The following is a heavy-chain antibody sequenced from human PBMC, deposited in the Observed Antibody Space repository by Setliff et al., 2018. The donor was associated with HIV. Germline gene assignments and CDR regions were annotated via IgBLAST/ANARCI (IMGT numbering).Heavy chain of an antibody. Sequence: ASVKVSCKASGYTFTSYDISWVRQAPGQGLEWMGWISAYNGNTNYAQKLQGRGTMTTDTSTSTAHXXLRSLRSDDTAVYYCAREIGDYYDSSGYYPPTDYYYGMDVWGQGTXXXVSS. CDR1: GYTFTSYD. J-gene: IGHJ6*02. CDR3: AREIGDYYDSSGYYPPTDYYYGMDV. D-gene: IGHD3-22*01. CDR2: ISAYNGNT. V-gene: IGHV1-18*01.